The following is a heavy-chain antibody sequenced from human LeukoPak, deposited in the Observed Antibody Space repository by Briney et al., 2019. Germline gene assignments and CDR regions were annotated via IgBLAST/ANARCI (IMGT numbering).Heavy chain of an antibody. V-gene: IGHV3-30*02. D-gene: IGHD2-2*01. CDR2: IWYDGSNK. Sequence: GGSLRLSCAASGFTFSSYGMHWVRQAPGKGPEWVAVIWYDGSNKYYADSVKGRFTISRDNSKNTLYLQMNSLRAEDTAVYYCAKDRDIVVVPAAIEDDWGQGTLVTVSS. CDR1: GFTFSSYG. J-gene: IGHJ1*01. CDR3: AKDRDIVVVPAAIEDD.